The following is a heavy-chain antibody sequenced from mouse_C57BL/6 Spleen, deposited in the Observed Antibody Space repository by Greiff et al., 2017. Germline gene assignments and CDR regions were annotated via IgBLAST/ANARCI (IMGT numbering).Heavy chain of an antibody. CDR1: GYSITSGYD. D-gene: IGHD2-4*01. CDR3: ARVDYDGFAY. V-gene: IGHV3-1*01. CDR2: ISYSGST. J-gene: IGHJ3*01. Sequence: EVKLQESGPGMVKPSQSLSLTCTVTGYSITSGYDWHWIRHFPGNKLEWMGYISYSGSTNYNPSLKSRISITHDTSKNHFFLKLNSVTTEDTATYYCARVDYDGFAYWGQGTLVTVSA.